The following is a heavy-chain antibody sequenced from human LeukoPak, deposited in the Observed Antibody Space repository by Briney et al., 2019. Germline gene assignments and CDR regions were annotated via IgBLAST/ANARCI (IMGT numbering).Heavy chain of an antibody. Sequence: SETLSLTCTVSGGSISSYYWSWLRQPAGKGLEWIGRIYTSGSTNYNPSLKSRVTMSVDTSKNQFSLKLSSVTAADTAVYYCARQYYYNRAIYSKLDYWGQGTLVTVSS. V-gene: IGHV4-4*07. D-gene: IGHD3-22*01. CDR1: GGSISSYY. CDR3: ARQYYYNRAIYSKLDY. CDR2: IYTSGST. J-gene: IGHJ4*02.